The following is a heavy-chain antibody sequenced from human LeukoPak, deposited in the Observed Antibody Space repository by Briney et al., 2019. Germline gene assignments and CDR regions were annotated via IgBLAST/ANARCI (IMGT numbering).Heavy chain of an antibody. Sequence: GGSLRLSCAASGFTFTDYAMTWVRQAPGKGLVWVSRINDDGSGTGSADSVKGRFTISRDNAKNTLYLQMNSLRAEDTAVYYCARESYGSGSYLVDIWGQGTMVTVSS. V-gene: IGHV3-74*01. CDR1: GFTFTDYA. CDR3: ARESYGSGSYLVDI. D-gene: IGHD3-10*01. CDR2: INDDGSGT. J-gene: IGHJ3*02.